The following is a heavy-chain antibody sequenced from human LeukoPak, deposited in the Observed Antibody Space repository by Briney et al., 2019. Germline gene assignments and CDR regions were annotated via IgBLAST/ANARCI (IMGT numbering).Heavy chain of an antibody. J-gene: IGHJ4*02. CDR3: AKDLRSVTGPLTYFDY. V-gene: IGHV3-23*01. CDR1: GFTFSSYA. D-gene: IGHD1-14*01. Sequence: GGSLRLSRAASGFTFSSYAMSWVRQAPGKGLEWVSAISGSGATTHYTDSVKGRFTISRDNSKNTLYLQMNSLRAEDTAVYYCAKDLRSVTGPLTYFDYWGQGTLVTVSS. CDR2: ISGSGATT.